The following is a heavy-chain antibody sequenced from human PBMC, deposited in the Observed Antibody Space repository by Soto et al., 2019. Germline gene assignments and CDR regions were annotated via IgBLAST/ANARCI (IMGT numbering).Heavy chain of an antibody. CDR1: GFTFTSYT. CDR2: ISISSSFI. Sequence: EAQLVESGGGLVEPGGSLRLSCEAAGFTFTSYTMNWVRQSPGKGLEWVSSISISSSFIFYADSVKGRFTISRDNAKNSLFLQMDSLRDDEPAVYYCASDGERYFDWRPPPTSNWFDPWGQGTLVTVSS. V-gene: IGHV3-21*02. CDR3: ASDGERYFDWRPPPTSNWFDP. J-gene: IGHJ5*02. D-gene: IGHD3-9*01.